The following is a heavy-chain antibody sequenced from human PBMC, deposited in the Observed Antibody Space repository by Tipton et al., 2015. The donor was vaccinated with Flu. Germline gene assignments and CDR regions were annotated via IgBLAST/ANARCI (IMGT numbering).Heavy chain of an antibody. Sequence: GLVKPSETLSLTCTVSRGSINSYYWSWIRQAPGKGLEWIGYLHYSGSTTYNPAPKSRVTIAEGTSMNQFSLRLRSVTAADTAVYYCARAVYGAFDAFDIWGRGTMVTVSS. V-gene: IGHV4-59*01. D-gene: IGHD4/OR15-4a*01. CDR3: ARAVYGAFDAFDI. CDR2: LHYSGST. CDR1: RGSINSYY. J-gene: IGHJ3*02.